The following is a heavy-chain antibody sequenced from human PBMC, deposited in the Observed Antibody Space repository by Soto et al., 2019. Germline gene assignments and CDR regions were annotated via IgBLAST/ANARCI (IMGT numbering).Heavy chain of an antibody. V-gene: IGHV1-69*08. Sequence: QVQLVHSGSEVKKPGSSVTVSCKASGGTFSSYSFAWVRQAPGDGLEWMGRIIPMAGKTNYAQKFQGRVTITAVKSTSTVNMELRSLRSEDTAVYYCARESYSRGHDSSDTFAFTLDFWGQGTTVSVSA. CDR2: IIPMAGKT. CDR1: GGTFSSYS. CDR3: ARESYSRGHDSSDTFAFTLDF. J-gene: IGHJ4*02. D-gene: IGHD6-19*01.